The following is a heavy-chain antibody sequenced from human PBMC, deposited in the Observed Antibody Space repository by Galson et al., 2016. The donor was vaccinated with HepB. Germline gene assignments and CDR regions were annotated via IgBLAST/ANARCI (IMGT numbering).Heavy chain of an antibody. CDR3: AKDYTYAESQLDT. J-gene: IGHJ5*02. CDR1: GFRFSDYG. CDR2: MSYDGTDK. V-gene: IGHV3-30*18. Sequence: SLRLSCAASGFRFSDYGMHGVRRAPGKGLEWVAVMSYDGTDKYYAASVRGRFTISRDNSDNMLYLQMNSLRSDDTAVYFCAKDYTYAESQLDTWGQGTLVTVSS. D-gene: IGHD4-17*01.